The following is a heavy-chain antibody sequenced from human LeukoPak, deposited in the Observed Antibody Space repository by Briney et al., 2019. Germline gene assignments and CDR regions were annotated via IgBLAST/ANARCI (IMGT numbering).Heavy chain of an antibody. CDR3: AREAPPAADNWFDP. CDR1: GGSISSGGYY. D-gene: IGHD2-2*01. Sequence: SETLSLTCTVSGGSISSGGYYWSWIRQPPGKGLEWIGYIYHSGSTYYNPSLKSRVTISVDRSKNQFSLKLSSVTAADTAVYYCAREAPPAADNWFDPWGQGTQVTVSS. V-gene: IGHV4-30-2*01. J-gene: IGHJ5*02. CDR2: IYHSGST.